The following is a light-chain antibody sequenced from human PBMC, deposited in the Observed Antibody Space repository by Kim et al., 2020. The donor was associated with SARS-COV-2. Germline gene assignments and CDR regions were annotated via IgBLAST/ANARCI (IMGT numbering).Light chain of an antibody. Sequence: GLWVTISWSGRRSGIGHNVVNRYQRDPRTAPNLLIYSNHHRPSGVPDRFTGSKSGTSASLALSGLQAEDEADYYCAAWDDSLSGVVFGGGTQLTVL. CDR3: AAWDDSLSGVV. J-gene: IGLJ2*01. CDR2: SNH. V-gene: IGLV1-44*01. CDR1: RSGIGHNV.